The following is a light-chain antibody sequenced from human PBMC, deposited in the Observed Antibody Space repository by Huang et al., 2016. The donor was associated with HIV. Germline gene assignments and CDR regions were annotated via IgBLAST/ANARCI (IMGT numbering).Light chain of an antibody. CDR1: QSVRSY. V-gene: IGKV3-11*01. CDR2: DAS. Sequence: EIVLTQSPATLSLSPGERATLSCRASQSVRSYLAWYQQKPGQAPRLLIYDASNSATGIPARFSGSGSGTDFTLTISSLEPEDFAVYYCQQRSNWAITFGQGTRLEMK. J-gene: IGKJ5*01. CDR3: QQRSNWAIT.